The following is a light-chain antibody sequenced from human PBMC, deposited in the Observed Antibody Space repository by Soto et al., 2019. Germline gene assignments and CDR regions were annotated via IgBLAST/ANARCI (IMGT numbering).Light chain of an antibody. CDR1: TGAVTSGHY. J-gene: IGLJ1*01. Sequence: QAVLTQAPSATGSPGRTVTITCASSTGAVTSGHYASWYQQQPGQAPRPLIYETSNKPSGTPARFSGSLLGSTAALTLSGAQPEDEAEYYCLLSYSAYYVFGTGTKVTVL. V-gene: IGLV7-46*01. CDR3: LLSYSAYYV. CDR2: ETS.